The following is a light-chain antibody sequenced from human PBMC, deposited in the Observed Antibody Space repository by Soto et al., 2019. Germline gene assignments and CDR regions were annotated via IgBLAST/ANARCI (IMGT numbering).Light chain of an antibody. CDR1: QSISDT. CDR3: QQYGSSASWT. Sequence: EIVMTQSPATLSVSPCERATLSCRSSQSISDTLAWYQQKPGQAPRLLIYGASSRATGIPDRFSGSGSGTDFTLTISRLEPEDFAVYYCQQYGSSASWTFGQGTKVDIK. V-gene: IGKV3-20*01. J-gene: IGKJ1*01. CDR2: GAS.